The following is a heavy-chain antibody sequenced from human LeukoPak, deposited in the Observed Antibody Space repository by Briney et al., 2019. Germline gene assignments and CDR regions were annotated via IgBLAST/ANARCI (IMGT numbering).Heavy chain of an antibody. D-gene: IGHD6-13*01. J-gene: IGHJ1*01. CDR2: IGSSGSTI. V-gene: IGHV3-11*04. CDR1: GFTFSDYY. CDR3: ARDFKIAAAGPHAEYFQH. Sequence: PGGSLRLSCAASGFTFSDYYMSWIRQAPGKGLEGVSYIGSSGSTIYYADSVKGRFTISRDNAKNSLYLQMNSLRAEDTAVYYCARDFKIAAAGPHAEYFQHWGQGTLVTVSS.